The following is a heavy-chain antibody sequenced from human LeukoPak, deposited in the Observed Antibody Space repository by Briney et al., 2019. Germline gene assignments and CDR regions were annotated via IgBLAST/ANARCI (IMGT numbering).Heavy chain of an antibody. CDR1: GFTSSSYA. D-gene: IGHD2-2*01. V-gene: IGHV3-23*01. CDR3: AKDPTGIHRDIVVVPDWFDP. Sequence: PGGSLRLSCAASGFTSSSYAMSWVRQAPGKGLEWVSAISGSGGSTYYADSVKGRFTISRDNSKNTLCLQMNSLRAEDTAVYYCAKDPTGIHRDIVVVPDWFDPWGQGTLVTVSS. CDR2: ISGSGGST. J-gene: IGHJ5*02.